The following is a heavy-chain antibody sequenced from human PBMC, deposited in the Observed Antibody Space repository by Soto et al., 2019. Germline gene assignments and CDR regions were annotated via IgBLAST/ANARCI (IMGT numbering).Heavy chain of an antibody. CDR1: GYTFTSCG. V-gene: IGHV1-18*04. D-gene: IGHD4-17*01. J-gene: IGHJ4*02. CDR2: ISAYNGNT. CDR3: ARGHRYDYGDYDEDY. Sequence: ASVKVSCKASGYTFTSCGISWVRQAPGQGLEWMGWISAYNGNTNYAQKLQGRVTMTTDTSTSTAYMELRSLRSDDTAVYYCARGHRYDYGDYDEDYWGQGTLVTVSS.